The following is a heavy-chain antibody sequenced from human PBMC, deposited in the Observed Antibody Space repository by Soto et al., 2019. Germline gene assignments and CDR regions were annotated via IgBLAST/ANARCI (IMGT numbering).Heavy chain of an antibody. D-gene: IGHD6-19*01. J-gene: IGHJ4*02. Sequence: MRCVRHAPGQGLECVSFIDIDGSTHYTDSVRGLFTISRDNSKNTLYLQMDRLRVDDTAVYFCARDASGPFDYWGQGTLVTSPQ. CDR2: IDIDGST. CDR3: ARDASGPFDY. V-gene: IGHV3-53*01.